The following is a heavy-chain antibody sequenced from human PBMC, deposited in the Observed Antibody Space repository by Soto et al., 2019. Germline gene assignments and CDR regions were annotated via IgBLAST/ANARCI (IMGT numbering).Heavy chain of an antibody. J-gene: IGHJ4*02. D-gene: IGHD3-9*01. Sequence: QVQLEQSGAEVKKPGDSVKVSCKASGYTFTHFYITWVRQAPGQGLEWMGVISPHNFNKNYAQKLRRWVTHTKKKSTYIAYMVLRSLTADDAADYYCSRNEAGYDILLGYYKAHHFDYWRQGVPVTVSS. CDR2: ISPHNFNK. CDR1: GYTFTHFY. V-gene: IGHV1-18*01. CDR3: SRNEAGYDILLGYYKAHHFDY.